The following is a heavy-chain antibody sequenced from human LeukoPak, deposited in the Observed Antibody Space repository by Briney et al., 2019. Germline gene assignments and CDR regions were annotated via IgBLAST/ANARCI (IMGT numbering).Heavy chain of an antibody. V-gene: IGHV1-18*01. CDR2: XSAYNGNT. Sequence: ASVKVSCKASGYTFTSYGISWVRQAPGQGLEXXXXXSAYNGNTNYAQKLQGRVTMTTDTSTSTAYMELRSLRSDDTAVYYCATNYYDYVWGSYRYYFDYWGQGTLVTVSS. D-gene: IGHD3-16*02. CDR1: GYTFTSYG. CDR3: ATNYYDYVWGSYRYYFDY. J-gene: IGHJ4*02.